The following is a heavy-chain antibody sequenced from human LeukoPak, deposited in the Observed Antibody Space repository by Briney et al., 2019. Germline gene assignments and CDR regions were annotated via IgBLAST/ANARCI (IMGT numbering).Heavy chain of an antibody. J-gene: IGHJ6*03. D-gene: IGHD2-21*01. V-gene: IGHV3-66*01. Sequence: SGGSLRLSCAASGFIFTNYGMTWVRQAPGRGLEWVSVMYSGGSTYYADSVKGRFTISRDNSKNTLYLQMNSLRVEDTAVYYCARDGVRAYCGGDCMDVWGKGTTVTISS. CDR3: ARDGVRAYCGGDCMDV. CDR2: MYSGGST. CDR1: GFIFTNYG.